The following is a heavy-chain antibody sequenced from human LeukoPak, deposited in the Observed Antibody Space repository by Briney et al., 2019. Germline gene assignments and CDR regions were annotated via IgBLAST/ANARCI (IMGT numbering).Heavy chain of an antibody. D-gene: IGHD3-10*01. Sequence: PSETLSLTCAVSGGSISSGGYSWSWIRQPPGKGLEWIGYIYHSGSTYYNPSLKSRVTISVDRSKNQFSLKLSSVTAADTAVYYCASAMVRGVIRGFSNWFDPWGQGTLVTVSS. CDR3: ASAMVRGVIRGFSNWFDP. J-gene: IGHJ5*02. V-gene: IGHV4-30-2*01. CDR1: GGSISSGGYS. CDR2: IYHSGST.